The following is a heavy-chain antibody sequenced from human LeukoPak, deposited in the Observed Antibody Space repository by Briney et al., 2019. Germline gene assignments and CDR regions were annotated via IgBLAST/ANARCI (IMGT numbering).Heavy chain of an antibody. J-gene: IGHJ3*02. D-gene: IGHD2-21*02. Sequence: GGSLRLSCAASRFTFSSYWMSWVRQPPGKGLEWVANMKEDGSEKYYVDSVKGRFTISRDNAKNSLYLQMNSLRAEDTAVYYCARLRAFDIWGQGTMVTVSS. CDR1: RFTFSSYW. CDR2: MKEDGSEK. CDR3: ARLRAFDI. V-gene: IGHV3-7*01.